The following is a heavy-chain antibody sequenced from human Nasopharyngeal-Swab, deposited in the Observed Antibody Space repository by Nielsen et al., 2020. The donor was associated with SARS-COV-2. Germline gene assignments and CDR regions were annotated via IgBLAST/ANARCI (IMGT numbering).Heavy chain of an antibody. V-gene: IGHV3-53*01. D-gene: IGHD1-26*01. Sequence: GGSLRLSCVASGFTFTDYPMTWVRQAPGKGLEWVSGIYAGGSTYYADSVKGRFTISRDNSKNTLHLQMNSLRADDTAVYYCATTPSGSGSSYSEEYWGQGTLVTVSS. CDR1: GFTFTDYP. J-gene: IGHJ4*02. CDR2: IYAGGST. CDR3: ATTPSGSGSSYSEEY.